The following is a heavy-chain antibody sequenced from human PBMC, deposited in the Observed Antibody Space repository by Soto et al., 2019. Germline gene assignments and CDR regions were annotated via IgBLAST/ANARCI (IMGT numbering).Heavy chain of an antibody. J-gene: IGHJ4*02. Sequence: QVQLVESGGGVVQPGRSLRLSCAASGFTFSSYAMHWVRQAPGKGLEWVAVISYDGSNKYYADSVKGRITISRDNSKNTLYLQMNSLRAEDTAMYYCARHKRDLRFLEWSYYFDYWGQGTLVTVSS. CDR3: ARHKRDLRFLEWSYYFDY. V-gene: IGHV3-30-3*01. CDR2: ISYDGSNK. D-gene: IGHD3-3*01. CDR1: GFTFSSYA.